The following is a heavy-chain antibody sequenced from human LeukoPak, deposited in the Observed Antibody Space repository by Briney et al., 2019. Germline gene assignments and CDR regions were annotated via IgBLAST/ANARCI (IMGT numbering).Heavy chain of an antibody. CDR2: INHSGST. CDR3: ARGPRVVVTKYYYYMDV. CDR1: GGSFSGYY. V-gene: IGHV4-34*01. Sequence: SETLSLTCAVYGGSFSGYYWSWIRQPPGKGLEWIGEINHSGSTNYSPSLKSRVTISVDTSKNQFSLKLSSVTAADTAVYYCARGPRVVVTKYYYYMDVWGKGTTVTVSS. J-gene: IGHJ6*03. D-gene: IGHD2-21*02.